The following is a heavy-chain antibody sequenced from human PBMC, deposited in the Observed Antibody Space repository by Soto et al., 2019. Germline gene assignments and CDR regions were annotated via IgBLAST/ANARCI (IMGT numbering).Heavy chain of an antibody. V-gene: IGHV1-18*01. CDR2: ISAYNGNT. CDR1: GYTFTSYG. CDR3: ASPVLAAAKDYYYSGMDV. J-gene: IGHJ6*02. D-gene: IGHD2-15*01. Sequence: QVQLVQSGAEVKKPGASVKVSCKASGYTFTSYGSSWVRQAPGQGLEWMGWISAYNGNTNYAQKLQGRVTMTTDTSTSTAYMELRSLRSHDTAVYYCASPVLAAAKDYYYSGMDVWGQGTTVTVSS.